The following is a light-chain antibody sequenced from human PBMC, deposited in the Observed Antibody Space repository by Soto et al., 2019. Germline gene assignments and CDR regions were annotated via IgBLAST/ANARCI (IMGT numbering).Light chain of an antibody. CDR2: DAS. Sequence: ETVLAHSPATLALSPGYIASLSWGPSQSVSRSYLAWYQQKPGLAPRLIIYDASTRATGIPDRFSGSGSGTDFTLTISRLEPEDFAVYYCQQSGSSPITFGQGTRLEIK. CDR3: QQSGSSPIT. J-gene: IGKJ5*01. V-gene: IGKV3D-20*01. CDR1: QSVSRSY.